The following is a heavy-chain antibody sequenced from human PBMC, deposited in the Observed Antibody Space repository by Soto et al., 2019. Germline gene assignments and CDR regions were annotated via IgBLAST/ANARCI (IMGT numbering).Heavy chain of an antibody. J-gene: IGHJ5*02. D-gene: IGHD3-22*01. CDR3: ARAFWHYYDSSGGWGWFDP. Sequence: PGGSLRLSCAASGFTFSSYWMHWVRQAPGKGLVWVSRINSDGSSTSYADSVKGRFTISRDNAKNMLYLQMNSLRAEDTAVYYCARAFWHYYDSSGGWGWFDPWGQGTLVTVSS. CDR1: GFTFSSYW. V-gene: IGHV3-74*01. CDR2: INSDGSST.